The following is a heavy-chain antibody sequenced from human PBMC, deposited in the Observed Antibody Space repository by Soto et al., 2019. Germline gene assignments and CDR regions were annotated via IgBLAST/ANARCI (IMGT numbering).Heavy chain of an antibody. CDR1: GGSISSSSYY. V-gene: IGHV4-39*01. CDR3: AAGLPLYDY. J-gene: IGHJ4*02. CDR2: IYYSGST. Sequence: SETLSLTCTVSGGSISSSSYYWGWIRQPPGKGLEWIGSIYYSGSTYYNPSLKSRVTISVDTSKNQFSLKLSSVTAADTAAYYCAAGLPLYDYWGQGTLVTVSS. D-gene: IGHD3-9*01.